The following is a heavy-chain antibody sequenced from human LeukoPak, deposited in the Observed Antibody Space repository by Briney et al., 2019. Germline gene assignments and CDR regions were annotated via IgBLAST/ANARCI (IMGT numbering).Heavy chain of an antibody. CDR1: GFTFSSYS. V-gene: IGHV3-7*01. J-gene: IGHJ4*02. D-gene: IGHD4-11*01. CDR3: ARYGGSNYVGF. Sequence: PGGSLRLSCAASGFTFSSYSMNWVRQAPGKGLEWVAHIKEDGSEKYYVDSVKGRFTISRDNAKNSLYLQMNSLRADDTAVYYCARYGGSNYVGFWGQGTLVTVSS. CDR2: IKEDGSEK.